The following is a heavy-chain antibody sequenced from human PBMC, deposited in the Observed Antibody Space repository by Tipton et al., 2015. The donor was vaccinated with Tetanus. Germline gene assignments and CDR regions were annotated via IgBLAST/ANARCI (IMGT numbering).Heavy chain of an antibody. J-gene: IGHJ4*02. D-gene: IGHD2-2*01. CDR2: ISNSGRT. CDR1: GDSVRSGDYQ. CDR3: ARGWSECSSWSCSPFDS. V-gene: IGHV4-61*08. Sequence: TLSLTCTVSGDSVRSGDYQWNWIRQSPGKGLEWLAYISNSGRTNSNYDLKSRITISQDTSKNQFSLSLTSVTAADTAVYYCARGWSECSSWSCSPFDSWGQGTLVTVSS.